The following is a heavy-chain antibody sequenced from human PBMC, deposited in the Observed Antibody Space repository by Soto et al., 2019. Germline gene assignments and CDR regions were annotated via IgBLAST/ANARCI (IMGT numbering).Heavy chain of an antibody. J-gene: IGHJ4*02. Sequence: EVPLVESGGGLVQPGGSLRLSCAASGFTFTNNWMQWVRQAPGKGLVWVSRISVDGSDTIYSDSVKGRFTISRDNAKNMLYLQMNSVRAEDTAVYDCTRETPIVDHWGQGALVTVSS. V-gene: IGHV3-74*01. D-gene: IGHD2-15*01. CDR3: TRETPIVDH. CDR1: GFTFTNNW. CDR2: ISVDGSDT.